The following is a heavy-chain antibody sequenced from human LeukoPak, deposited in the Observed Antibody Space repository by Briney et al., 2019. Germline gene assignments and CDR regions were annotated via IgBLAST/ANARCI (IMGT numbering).Heavy chain of an antibody. V-gene: IGHV3-30*04. CDR3: ARAAAETGAFRDNWFDP. Sequence: GGSLRLSCVASGFSISRYDMHWVRQAPGKGLEWVAVISYDGRNKIYADSVKGRLTISRDNSKNTLYLQMNRLRAEDTAVYYCARAAAETGAFRDNWFDPWGQGTLVTVSS. D-gene: IGHD6-19*01. CDR2: ISYDGRNK. J-gene: IGHJ5*02. CDR1: GFSISRYD.